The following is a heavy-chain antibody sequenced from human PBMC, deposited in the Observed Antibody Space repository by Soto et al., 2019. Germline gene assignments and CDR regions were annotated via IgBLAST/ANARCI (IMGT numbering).Heavy chain of an antibody. J-gene: IGHJ4*02. CDR2: INHSGGT. V-gene: IGHV4-34*01. Sequence: QVQLQQWGAGLLKPSETLSLTCAVYGGSFSGYYWSWIRQPPGKGLEWIGEINHSGGTNYNPSLNSRVTISVDTSKNQFSLKLSSVTAADTAVYYCARTYSSSWSPFDYWGQGTLVTVSS. CDR3: ARTYSSSWSPFDY. CDR1: GGSFSGYY. D-gene: IGHD6-13*01.